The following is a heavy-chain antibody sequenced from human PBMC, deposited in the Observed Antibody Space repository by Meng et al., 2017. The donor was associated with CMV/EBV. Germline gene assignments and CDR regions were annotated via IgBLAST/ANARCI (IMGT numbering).Heavy chain of an antibody. J-gene: IGHJ6*02. D-gene: IGHD5-18*01. CDR3: VKDGWDTAMPEGVNGMDV. CDR1: GFTFSSYG. Sequence: GESLKISCAASGFTFSSYGMHWVRQAPGKGLEWVAFIRYDGSNKYYADSVKGRFTISRDNSKNTLYLQMNSLRAEDTAVYYCVKDGWDTAMPEGVNGMDVWGQGTTVTVSS. V-gene: IGHV3-30*02. CDR2: IRYDGSNK.